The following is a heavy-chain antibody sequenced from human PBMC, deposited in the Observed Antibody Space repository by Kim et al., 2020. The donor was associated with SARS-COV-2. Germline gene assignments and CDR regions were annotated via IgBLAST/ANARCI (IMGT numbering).Heavy chain of an antibody. Sequence: GGSLRLSCAASGFTFSSYGMHWVRQAPGKGLEWVAVISYDGSNKYYADSVKGRFTISRDNSKNTLYLQMNSLRAEDTAVYYCASPGDATTLDYWGQGTLVTVSS. D-gene: IGHD5-12*01. CDR2: ISYDGSNK. CDR3: ASPGDATTLDY. J-gene: IGHJ4*02. V-gene: IGHV3-30*03. CDR1: GFTFSSYG.